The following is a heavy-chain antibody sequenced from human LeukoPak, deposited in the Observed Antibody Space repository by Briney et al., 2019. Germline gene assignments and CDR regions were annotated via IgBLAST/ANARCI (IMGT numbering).Heavy chain of an antibody. CDR3: ARQTAMGRSGDY. J-gene: IGHJ4*02. CDR1: GYSFNSYW. D-gene: IGHD5-18*01. V-gene: IGHV5-51*01. CDR2: IDPSDSET. Sequence: GESLKISCKASGYSFNSYWIGWVRQMPGKGLEWMGIIDPSDSETRYTPSFQGQVTISVDMSLTTADLQWNSLKASDTAMYYCARQTAMGRSGDYWGQGTLVTVSS.